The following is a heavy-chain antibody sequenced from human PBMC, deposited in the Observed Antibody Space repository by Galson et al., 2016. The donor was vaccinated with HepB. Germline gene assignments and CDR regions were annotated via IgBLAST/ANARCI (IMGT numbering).Heavy chain of an antibody. CDR2: INPTGGST. J-gene: IGHJ4*02. CDR1: GYTFTSYQ. V-gene: IGHV1-46*01. D-gene: IGHD1-1*01. CDR3: ARDSDTTGDF. Sequence: SVKVSCKASGYTFTSYQMHWVRQAPGQGLEWMGIINPTGGSTIYAEKFQGRLTMTRDKSTGTFYMDLSSLRSEDTAMYYCARDSDTTGDFWGQGTLVTVSS.